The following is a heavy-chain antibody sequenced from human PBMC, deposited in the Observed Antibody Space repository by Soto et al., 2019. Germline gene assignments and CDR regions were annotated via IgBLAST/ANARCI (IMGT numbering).Heavy chain of an antibody. V-gene: IGHV3-33*01. Sequence: EGSLRLSCAASGFTFSSYGMHWVRQAPGKGLEWVAVIWYDGSNKYYADSVKGRFTISRDNSKNTLYLQMNSLRAEDTAVYYCARAYGDLYGGYYYGMDVWGQGTTVTVSS. CDR2: IWYDGSNK. D-gene: IGHD4-17*01. CDR3: ARAYGDLYGGYYYGMDV. J-gene: IGHJ6*02. CDR1: GFTFSSYG.